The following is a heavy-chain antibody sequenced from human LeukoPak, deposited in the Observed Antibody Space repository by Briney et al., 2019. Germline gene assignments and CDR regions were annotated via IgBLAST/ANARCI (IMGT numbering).Heavy chain of an antibody. D-gene: IGHD2-8*01. CDR3: ASMYFSQYLQH. Sequence: PGMSLRLSCAASGFTVNSNYMSWVRQAPGKGLEWVSVIYSGGSTYYADSVKGRFTISRDNSKNTLYLQMNSLRAEDTAVYYCASMYFSQYLQHWGQGTLVTVFS. CDR1: GFTVNSNY. CDR2: IYSGGST. J-gene: IGHJ1*01. V-gene: IGHV3-53*01.